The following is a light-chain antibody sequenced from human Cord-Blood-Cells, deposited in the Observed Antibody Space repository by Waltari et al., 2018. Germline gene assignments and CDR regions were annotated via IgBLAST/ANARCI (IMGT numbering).Light chain of an antibody. Sequence: QSALTQPASVSGSPGQSITISCTGTSSDAGGSNYVSWYQQHPGKAPQLMIYDVSNRPSGVSNRFSGSKSGNTASLTISGLQAEDEADYYCSSYTSSSTLVFGGGTKLTVL. CDR2: DVS. J-gene: IGLJ3*02. CDR3: SSYTSSSTLV. V-gene: IGLV2-14*01. CDR1: SSDAGGSNY.